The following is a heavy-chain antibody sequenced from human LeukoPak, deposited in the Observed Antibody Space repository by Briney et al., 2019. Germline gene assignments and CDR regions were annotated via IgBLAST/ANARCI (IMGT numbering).Heavy chain of an antibody. V-gene: IGHV4-34*01. Sequence: KTSETLSLTCAVYGGSFSGYYWSWIRQPPGKGLEWIGEINHSGSTNYNPSLKSRVTISVDTSKNQFSLKLSSVTAADTAVYYCAKNGEYYYYGMDVWGQGTTVTVSS. CDR3: AKNGEYYYYGMDV. CDR2: INHSGST. CDR1: GGSFSGYY. J-gene: IGHJ6*02. D-gene: IGHD3-10*01.